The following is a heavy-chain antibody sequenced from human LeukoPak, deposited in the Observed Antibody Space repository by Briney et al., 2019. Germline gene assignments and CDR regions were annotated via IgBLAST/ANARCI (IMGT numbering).Heavy chain of an antibody. D-gene: IGHD6-13*01. CDR2: ISSSSSTI. V-gene: IGHV3-48*01. Sequence: PGGSLRLSCAASGFTFSSYSMNWVRQAPGKGLEWVSYISSSSSTIYYADSVKGRFTISRDNAKNSLYLQMNSLRAEDTAVYYCARVSSSWSTHAEYFQHWGQGTLVTVSS. CDR1: GFTFSSYS. CDR3: ARVSSSWSTHAEYFQH. J-gene: IGHJ1*01.